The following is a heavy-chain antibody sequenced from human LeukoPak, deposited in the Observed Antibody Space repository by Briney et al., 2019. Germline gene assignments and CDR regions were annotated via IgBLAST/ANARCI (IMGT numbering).Heavy chain of an antibody. V-gene: IGHV3-53*01. Sequence: GGSLRLSCAASGFTVSSNYMSWVRQAPGKGLEWVSVIYSGGSTYYADSVKGRSTISRDNSKNTLYLQMNSLRAEDTAVYYCARAKSSIMITFGGGTYGMDVWGQGTTVTVSS. CDR3: ARAKSSIMITFGGGTYGMDV. CDR1: GFTVSSNY. J-gene: IGHJ6*02. D-gene: IGHD3-16*01. CDR2: IYSGGST.